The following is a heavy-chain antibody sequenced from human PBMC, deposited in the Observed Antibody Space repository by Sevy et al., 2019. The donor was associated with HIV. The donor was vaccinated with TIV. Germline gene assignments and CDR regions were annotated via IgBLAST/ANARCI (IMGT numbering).Heavy chain of an antibody. CDR2: MNPNSGGR. J-gene: IGHJ3*02. Sequence: ASVKVSCKASGYTFTSYDINWVRQATGQGLEWMGWMNPNSGGRGYAQKFQGRVTMTRDTSISTAYMELSSLRSEDTAVYYCARGYYHDGNWDDAFDIWGQGTMVTVSS. V-gene: IGHV1-8*01. D-gene: IGHD3-22*01. CDR3: ARGYYHDGNWDDAFDI. CDR1: GYTFTSYD.